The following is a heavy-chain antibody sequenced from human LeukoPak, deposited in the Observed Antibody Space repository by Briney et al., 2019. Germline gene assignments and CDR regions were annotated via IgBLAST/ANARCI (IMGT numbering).Heavy chain of an antibody. CDR2: IKRGANSYTT. CDR3: SRDGGEGGNSAFDI. Sequence: GSLRLSCAASGFTFSDYILDWVRQAPGKGLEWVGLIKRGANSYTTEYAASVKGRFTISRDDSKNSLYLHMNSLKTEDTAVYHCSRDGGEGGNSAFDIWGQGTMVTVSS. J-gene: IGHJ3*02. CDR1: GFTFSDYI. D-gene: IGHD3-16*01. V-gene: IGHV3-72*01.